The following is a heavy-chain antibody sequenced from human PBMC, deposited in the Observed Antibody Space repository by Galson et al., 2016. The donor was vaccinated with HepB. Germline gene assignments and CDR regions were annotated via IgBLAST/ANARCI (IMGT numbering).Heavy chain of an antibody. J-gene: IGHJ4*02. Sequence: ATSGFTFSVYGFHWVRQAPGKGLEWLTVIWHDGSQQRYSESVKGRFTISRDNSRKTVHLQMNNLRVEDTAVYYCATDAGTFNSGTSNFDFWGRGTLVIVSS. CDR1: GFTFSVYG. V-gene: IGHV3-33*01. CDR3: ATDAGTFNSGTSNFDF. D-gene: IGHD3-10*01. CDR2: IWHDGSQQ.